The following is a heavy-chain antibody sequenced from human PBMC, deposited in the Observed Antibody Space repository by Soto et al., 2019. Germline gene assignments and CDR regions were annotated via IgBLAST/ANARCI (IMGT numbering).Heavy chain of an antibody. J-gene: IGHJ4*02. CDR3: ARWSYLDY. D-gene: IGHD2-15*01. CDR1: GFSFSSYA. CDR2: ISGSDGKT. V-gene: IGHV3-23*01. Sequence: EVQLLESGGGLVQPGGYLRLCCAASGFSFSSYAMSWLRQAPGKGLEWVSTISGSDGKTFYADSVKGRFSISRDTSDNMLYLHMNSLREDDTAVYYCARWSYLDYWGQGARVTVSS.